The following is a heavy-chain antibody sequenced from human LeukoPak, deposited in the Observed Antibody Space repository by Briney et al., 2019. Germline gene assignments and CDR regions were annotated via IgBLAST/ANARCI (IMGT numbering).Heavy chain of an antibody. CDR2: INYSGTT. CDR1: GASIGYYY. D-gene: IGHD6-13*01. Sequence: SETLSLTGTVSGASIGYYYWSWIRQPPGKGLDWIGYINYSGTTHYNPSLKSRVTISVDTSKNQFSLNLNSVTATDTAVFYCARHAREHYGTSWYDYWGQGALVTVSS. J-gene: IGHJ4*02. V-gene: IGHV4-59*08. CDR3: ARHAREHYGTSWYDY.